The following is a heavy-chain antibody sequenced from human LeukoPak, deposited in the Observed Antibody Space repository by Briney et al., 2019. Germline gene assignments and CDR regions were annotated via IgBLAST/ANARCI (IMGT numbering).Heavy chain of an antibody. CDR2: IKLDGSEK. V-gene: IGHV3-7*03. Sequence: GGSMRLSCVASGFTFGKYWMSWVRQAPGKGLEWVANIKLDGSEKNYVDSVKGRFTISRDNAKNSLYPQMNSLRAEDTALYYCAKDRAAWGGYYDSSGRYFDYWGQGTLVTVSS. CDR1: GFTFGKYW. D-gene: IGHD3-22*01. J-gene: IGHJ4*02. CDR3: AKDRAAWGGYYDSSGRYFDY.